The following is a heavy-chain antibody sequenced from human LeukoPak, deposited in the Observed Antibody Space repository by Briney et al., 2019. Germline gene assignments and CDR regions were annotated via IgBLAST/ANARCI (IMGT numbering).Heavy chain of an antibody. J-gene: IGHJ4*02. Sequence: GASVKVSCKASGYTFTSHYMHWVRQAPGQGLEWMGIINPSGGSTRYAQKFQGRVTMTRDTSTGTVYMELSSLRSEDTAVYYCSRDHSSAYSPFDSWGQGTLVTVSS. V-gene: IGHV1-46*01. D-gene: IGHD2-21*01. CDR2: INPSGGST. CDR3: SRDHSSAYSPFDS. CDR1: GYTFTSHY.